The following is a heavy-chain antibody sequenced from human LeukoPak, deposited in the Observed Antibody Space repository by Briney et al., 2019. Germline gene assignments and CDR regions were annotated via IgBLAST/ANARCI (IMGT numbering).Heavy chain of an antibody. V-gene: IGHV1-46*01. Sequence: ASVKVSCKASGYTFTSYYMHWVRQAPGQGLEWMGIINPSGGSTSYAQKFQGRVTMTRDTSISTAYMELSRLRSDDTAVYYCAREEGYSSGWQLAYFDYWGQGTLVTVSS. D-gene: IGHD6-19*01. CDR1: GYTFTSYY. CDR3: AREEGYSSGWQLAYFDY. J-gene: IGHJ4*02. CDR2: INPSGGST.